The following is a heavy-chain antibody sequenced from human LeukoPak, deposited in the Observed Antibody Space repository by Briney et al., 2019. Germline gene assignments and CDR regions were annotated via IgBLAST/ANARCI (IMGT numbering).Heavy chain of an antibody. CDR3: ARGSGYDGGIDY. D-gene: IGHD5-12*01. CDR1: GYTFTSYD. Sequence: ASVKVSCKASGYTFTSYDINWVRQATGQGLEWMGWMSPNSGNTGYAQKFQGRVTITRNTSISTAYMELSSLRSEDTAVYYCARGSGYDGGIDYWGQGTLVTVSS. J-gene: IGHJ4*02. V-gene: IGHV1-8*03. CDR2: MSPNSGNT.